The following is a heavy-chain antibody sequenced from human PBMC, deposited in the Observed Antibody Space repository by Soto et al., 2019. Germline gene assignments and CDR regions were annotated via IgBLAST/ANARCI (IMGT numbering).Heavy chain of an antibody. J-gene: IGHJ4*02. CDR3: ARHRIEVVWRGFDF. D-gene: IGHD1-1*01. CDR1: ADSSTISNSY. CDR2: SSYNGGT. V-gene: IGHV4-39*01. Sequence: SETLSLTCTVSADSSTISNSYWGWLRQPPGKGPQWIGSSSYNGGTFYNPSLKGRVAISVDTSKKQSSLQVTSVTAADTAVYYCARHRIEVVWRGFDFWGQGSPVTVSS.